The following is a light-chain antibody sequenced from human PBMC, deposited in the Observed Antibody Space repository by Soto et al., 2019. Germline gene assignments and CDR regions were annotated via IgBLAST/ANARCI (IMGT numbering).Light chain of an antibody. J-gene: IGKJ4*01. CDR2: AAS. V-gene: IGKV3-20*01. CDR1: QSVSSSY. Sequence: EIVLTQSPGTLSLSPGERATLSCRASQSVSSSYLAWYQQKPGQAPRLLIYAASSRATGIPDRFTGSGSGTGFTLTISRLEPEDFAVYYCQQYGKYGSSQLTFGGGTKVEIK. CDR3: QQYGKYGSSQLT.